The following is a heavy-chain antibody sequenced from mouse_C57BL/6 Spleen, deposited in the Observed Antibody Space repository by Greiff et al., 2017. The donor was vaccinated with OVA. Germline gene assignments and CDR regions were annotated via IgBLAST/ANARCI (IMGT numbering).Heavy chain of an antibody. CDR2: IYPRSGNT. V-gene: IGHV1-81*01. Sequence: VQLQESGAELARPGASVKLSCKASGYTFTSYGISWVKQRTGQGLELIGEIYPRSGNTYYNEKFKGKATLTADKSSSTAYMELRSLTSEDSAVYFCARDYQGFAYWGQGTLVTVSA. J-gene: IGHJ3*01. CDR3: ARDYQGFAY. D-gene: IGHD2-4*01. CDR1: GYTFTSYG.